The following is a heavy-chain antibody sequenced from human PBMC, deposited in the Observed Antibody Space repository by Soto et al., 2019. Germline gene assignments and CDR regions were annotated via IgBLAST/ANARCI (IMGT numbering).Heavy chain of an antibody. V-gene: IGHV6-1*01. CDR2: TYYRSIWQT. J-gene: IGHJ4*02. CDR3: VKGGSSGWFVGYFDY. Sequence: PSQTLSLTCAISGDSVSSNSAVWNWIRQSPSRGLEWLGRTYYRSIWQTEYAVSVKSRMTINPDASKNTLYLQMSSLRAEDTAVYYRVKGGSSGWFVGYFDYWGQGTLVTVSS. CDR1: GDSVSSNSAV. D-gene: IGHD6-19*01.